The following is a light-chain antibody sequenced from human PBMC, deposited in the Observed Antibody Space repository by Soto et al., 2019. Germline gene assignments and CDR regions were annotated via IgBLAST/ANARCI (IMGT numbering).Light chain of an antibody. CDR2: EVS. CDR1: SNDVGGHNY. Sequence: QSALTQPDSVSGSPGQSIIISCTGASNDVGGHNYVSWYQHYPGEAPKLMIYEVSNRPSGVSHRFSGSRSGNTASLTISGLQAEDEADYYCSSYTGTSTLVFGGGTKLTVL. J-gene: IGLJ3*02. CDR3: SSYTGTSTLV. V-gene: IGLV2-14*01.